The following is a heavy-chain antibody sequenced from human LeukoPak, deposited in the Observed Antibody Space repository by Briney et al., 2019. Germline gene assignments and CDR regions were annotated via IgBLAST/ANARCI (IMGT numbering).Heavy chain of an antibody. V-gene: IGHV4-61*01. Sequence: SETLSLTCAVSGDSVSSSNYYWSWIRQPPGEGLEWIGYIYYGGSTNYNPSLKSRVTISVDTSKSQFSLKLNSVTAAGTAVYYCARLTRRSGNYFDSWGQGTLVAVSS. CDR3: ARLTRRSGNYFDS. J-gene: IGHJ4*02. D-gene: IGHD1-1*01. CDR1: GDSVSSSNYY. CDR2: IYYGGST.